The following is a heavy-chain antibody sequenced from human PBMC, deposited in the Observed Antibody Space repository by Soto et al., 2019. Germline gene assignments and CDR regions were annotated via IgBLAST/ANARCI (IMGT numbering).Heavy chain of an antibody. Sequence: SETLSLTCTVSGGSINNYYWCWIRQTPGKGLEWMANIYHSGRSNYNPSLKSRVIISVDTPNNQFSLTLTSVTAADTAVYYCAKGRLHGRGDWFDPWGQGTPVTVSS. D-gene: IGHD1-26*01. CDR1: GGSINNYY. J-gene: IGHJ5*02. CDR3: AKGRLHGRGDWFDP. V-gene: IGHV4-59*01. CDR2: IYHSGRS.